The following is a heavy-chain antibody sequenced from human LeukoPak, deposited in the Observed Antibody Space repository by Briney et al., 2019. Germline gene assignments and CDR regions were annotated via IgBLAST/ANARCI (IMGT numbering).Heavy chain of an antibody. CDR1: DDSITIYY. CDR2: IDHTGST. J-gene: IGHJ6*03. CDR3: ARERVSSSTWYSTYYYYFYMDV. V-gene: IGHV4-59*01. D-gene: IGHD6-13*01. Sequence: TSETLSLTCTVSDDSITIYYWTWLRQPPGKGLEWIGYIDHTGSTNYNPSLNSRVTISRDTSKNHFSLKLSSATAADTAVYFCARERVSSSTWYSTYYYYFYMDVWGKGTTVTVSS.